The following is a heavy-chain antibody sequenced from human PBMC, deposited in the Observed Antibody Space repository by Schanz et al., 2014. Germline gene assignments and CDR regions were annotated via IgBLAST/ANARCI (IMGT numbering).Heavy chain of an antibody. V-gene: IGHV3-30*04. CDR3: AKDLPSDYYIAY. CDR2: ISYDGRSK. CDR1: GFTFDDYA. J-gene: IGHJ4*02. D-gene: IGHD3-22*01. Sequence: VQLVESGGGLVQPGRSLRLSCAASGFTFDDYAMHWVRQAPGKGLEWVAVISYDGRSKDYADSVKGRFTISRDNSKNTLYLQMNSLRAEDTAVYYCAKDLPSDYYIAYWGQGTLVTVSS.